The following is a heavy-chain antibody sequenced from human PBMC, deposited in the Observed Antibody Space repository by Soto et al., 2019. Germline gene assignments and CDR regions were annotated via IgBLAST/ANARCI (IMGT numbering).Heavy chain of an antibody. D-gene: IGHD3-22*01. CDR2: IIPIFGTA. CDR3: ASASPDYDSSGYYPGGVDY. Sequence: ASVKVSCKASGGTFSSYAISWVRQAPGQGLEWMGGIIPIFGTANYAQKFQGRVTITADESTSTAYMELSSLRSEDTAVYYCASASPDYDSSGYYPGGVDYWGQGTLVTVSS. CDR1: GGTFSSYA. J-gene: IGHJ4*02. V-gene: IGHV1-69*13.